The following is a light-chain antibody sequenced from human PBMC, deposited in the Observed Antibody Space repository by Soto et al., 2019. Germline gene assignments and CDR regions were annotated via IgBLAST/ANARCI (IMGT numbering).Light chain of an antibody. CDR3: QQYNNWPFS. CDR2: DVS. CDR1: QGVTTN. V-gene: IGKV3-15*01. Sequence: EVVLTQSPDTLSLSPGERATLSCRAGQGVTTNFAWYQQKSGQSPRLLIYDVSIRATGVPARFSGTGSETDFNLTISGLQSEDSAVYFCQQYNNWPFSFGQGTRLEIK. J-gene: IGKJ5*01.